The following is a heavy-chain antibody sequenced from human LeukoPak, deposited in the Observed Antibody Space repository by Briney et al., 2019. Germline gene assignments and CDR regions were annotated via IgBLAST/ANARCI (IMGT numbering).Heavy chain of an antibody. D-gene: IGHD3-22*01. CDR2: ISSSGSTI. Sequence: GGSLRLSCAASGFTFSDYYMSWIRQAPGKGLEWVSYISSSGSTIYYADSVKGRFTISRDNAKNSLYLQMNSLRAEDTAVYYCASQYYDSSGSPGAFDIWGQGTMVTVSS. CDR3: ASQYYDSSGSPGAFDI. CDR1: GFTFSDYY. J-gene: IGHJ3*02. V-gene: IGHV3-11*01.